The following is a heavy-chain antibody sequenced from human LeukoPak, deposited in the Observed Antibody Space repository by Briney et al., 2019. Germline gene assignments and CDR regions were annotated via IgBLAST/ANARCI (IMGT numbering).Heavy chain of an antibody. CDR2: IYYSGST. CDR3: ARQLRFPSTPFDY. J-gene: IGHJ4*02. V-gene: IGHV4-59*08. Sequence: SETLSLTCTVSGGSISSYYWSWIRQPPGKGLEWIGYIYYSGSTNYNPSLKSRVTISVDTSKNQFSLKLSSVTAADTAVYYCARQLRFPSTPFDYWGQGALVTVSS. D-gene: IGHD3-3*01. CDR1: GGSISSYY.